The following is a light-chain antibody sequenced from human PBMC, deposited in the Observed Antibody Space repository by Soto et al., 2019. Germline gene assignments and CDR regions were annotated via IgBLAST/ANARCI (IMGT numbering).Light chain of an antibody. J-gene: IGLJ2*01. CDR2: DNN. Sequence: QSVLTQPPSVSAAPGQKVTISCSGSSSNLGNNYVSWYQQLPGTAPKLLIYDNNKRPSGIPDRFSGSKSGTSATLGITGLQTGDEAEYYCGTWDSSLSAVVFGGGTKVTVL. CDR1: SSNLGNNY. V-gene: IGLV1-51*01. CDR3: GTWDSSLSAVV.